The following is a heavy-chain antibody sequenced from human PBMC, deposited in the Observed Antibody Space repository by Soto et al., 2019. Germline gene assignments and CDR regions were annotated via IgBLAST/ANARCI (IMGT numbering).Heavy chain of an antibody. CDR1: GFTFSSYA. V-gene: IGHV3-23*01. CDR2: ISGSGGST. Sequence: GGSLRLSCAASGFTFSSYAMSWVRQAPGKGLEWVSAISGSGGSTYYADSVKGRFTISRDNSKNTLYLQMNSLRAEDTAVYYCAKGSANVVVVAATERVSWGQGTLVTVSS. CDR3: AKGSANVVVVAATERVS. J-gene: IGHJ5*02. D-gene: IGHD2-15*01.